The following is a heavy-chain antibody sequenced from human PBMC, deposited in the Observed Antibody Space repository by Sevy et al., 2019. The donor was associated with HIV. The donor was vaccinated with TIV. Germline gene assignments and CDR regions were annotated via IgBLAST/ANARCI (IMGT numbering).Heavy chain of an antibody. D-gene: IGHD2-15*01. Sequence: LSLTCAASGFTFSSYAMSWVRQAPGKGLEWVSAISGSGGSTYYADSVKGRFTISRDNSKNTLYLQMNSLRAEDTAVYYCAKEDIVVVVAAKKGWFDPWGQGTLVTVSS. CDR2: ISGSGGST. CDR3: AKEDIVVVVAAKKGWFDP. J-gene: IGHJ5*02. V-gene: IGHV3-23*01. CDR1: GFTFSSYA.